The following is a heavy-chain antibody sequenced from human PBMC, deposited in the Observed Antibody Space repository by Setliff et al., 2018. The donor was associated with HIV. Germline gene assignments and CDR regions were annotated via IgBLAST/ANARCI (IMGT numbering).Heavy chain of an antibody. CDR1: GGSVSSPGYY. Sequence: KPSETLSLTCTVSGGSVSSPGYYWGWIRQPPGKGLEWIGSVYNSGITFKNPSLKSRVTISVDRSKNQFSLKLSSVTAADTAVYYCARVSRGGSSPGWFDPWGQGTLVTVSS. J-gene: IGHJ5*02. V-gene: IGHV4-39*07. CDR3: ARVSRGGSSPGWFDP. D-gene: IGHD6-6*01. CDR2: VYNSGIT.